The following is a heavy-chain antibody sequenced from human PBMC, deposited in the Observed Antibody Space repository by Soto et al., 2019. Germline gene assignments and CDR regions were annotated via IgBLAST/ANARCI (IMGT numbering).Heavy chain of an antibody. CDR3: ARGGGGYCSGGSCYSVWYYFDY. V-gene: IGHV1-69*13. CDR2: IIPIFGTA. Sequence: GASVKVSCKASGGTFSSYAISWVRQAPGQGLEWMGGIIPIFGTANYAQKFQGRVTITADESTSTAYMELSSLRSEDTAVYCCARGGGGYCSGGSCYSVWYYFDYWGQGTLVTVSS. D-gene: IGHD2-15*01. CDR1: GGTFSSYA. J-gene: IGHJ4*02.